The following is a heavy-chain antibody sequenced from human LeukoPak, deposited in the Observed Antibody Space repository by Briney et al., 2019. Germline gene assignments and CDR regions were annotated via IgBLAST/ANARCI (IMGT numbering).Heavy chain of an antibody. CDR3: ARAFPLGNWFDP. V-gene: IGHV4-30-4*08. CDR1: GGSISSGDYY. Sequence: SQTLSLTCTVSGGSISSGDYYWSWIRQPPGKGLEWIGYIYYSGSTYYNPSLKSRVTISVDTSKNQFSLKLSSVTAADTAVYYCARAFPLGNWFDPWGQGTLVTVSS. D-gene: IGHD3-16*01. CDR2: IYYSGST. J-gene: IGHJ5*02.